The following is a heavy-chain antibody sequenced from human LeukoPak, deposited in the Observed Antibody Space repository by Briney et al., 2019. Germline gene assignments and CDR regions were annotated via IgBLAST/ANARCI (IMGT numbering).Heavy chain of an antibody. Sequence: PGRSLRLSCTASGFTFGNYPMSWFRQAPGKGLEWIGFIRSKAYGATTEYAASVKGRFIISRDDSKSLAYLQLNSLETEDSAIYYCSRASYYDNSGYPNDYWGQGTLVTVSS. CDR3: SRASYYDNSGYPNDY. CDR1: GFTFGNYP. J-gene: IGHJ4*02. D-gene: IGHD3-22*01. V-gene: IGHV3-49*03. CDR2: IRSKAYGATT.